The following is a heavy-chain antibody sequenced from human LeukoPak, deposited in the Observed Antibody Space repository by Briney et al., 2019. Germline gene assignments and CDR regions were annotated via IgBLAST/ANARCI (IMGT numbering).Heavy chain of an antibody. CDR2: IYYNGTT. D-gene: IGHD1-26*01. J-gene: IGHJ4*02. Sequence: QSQLQESAPRPVEPPETLSLTCTGSAGPIRSHYSRWIWKRPGKGLTGIGYIYYNGTTNYNPSLKSRVTISVDSSKNQFSLKLSSVTAAATAVYYCASPANSGNRALDCWGQGTLVTVSS. V-gene: IGHV4-59*11. CDR3: ASPANSGNRALDC. CDR1: AGPIRSHY.